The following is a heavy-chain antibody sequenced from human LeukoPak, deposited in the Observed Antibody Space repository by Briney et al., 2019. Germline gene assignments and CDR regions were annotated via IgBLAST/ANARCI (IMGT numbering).Heavy chain of an antibody. V-gene: IGHV3-23*01. CDR3: AKDRRWELPIDAFDI. CDR2: ISGSGGST. J-gene: IGHJ3*02. D-gene: IGHD1-26*01. Sequence: GGSLRLSCEASGFTFSSYSMNWVRQAPGKGLEWVSAISGSGGSTYYADSVKGRFTISRDNSKNTLYLQMNSLRAEDTAVYYCAKDRRWELPIDAFDIWGQGTMVTVSS. CDR1: GFTFSSYS.